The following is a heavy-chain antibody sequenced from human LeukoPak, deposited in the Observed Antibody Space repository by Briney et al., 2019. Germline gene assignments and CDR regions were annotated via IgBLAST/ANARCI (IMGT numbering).Heavy chain of an antibody. J-gene: IGHJ4*02. CDR1: GFTFSSYW. CDR3: AKDSGSYQDPFDY. V-gene: IGHV3-74*01. D-gene: IGHD1-26*01. CDR2: IISDGSST. Sequence: GGSLRLSCAASGFTFSSYWMHWVRQAPGKGLVWVSRIISDGSSTTYADSVKGRFTMSRDNAKNTLYLQMNSLRAEDTAVYYCAKDSGSYQDPFDYWGQGTLVTVSS.